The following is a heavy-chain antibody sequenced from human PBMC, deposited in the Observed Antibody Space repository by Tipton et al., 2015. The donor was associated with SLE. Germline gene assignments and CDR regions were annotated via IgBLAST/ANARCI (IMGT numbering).Heavy chain of an antibody. CDR2: IYRTGTT. CDR1: GGSISGSY. J-gene: IGHJ4*02. Sequence: TLSLTCSVSGGSISGSYWSRIRQPPGKGLEWIGSIYRTGTTYVNPSLKSRVSMSMDTSNNRFSLTMTSLTVADTAVYYCARSWSGRREFDYWGPGTLVTVSS. V-gene: IGHV4-59*04. D-gene: IGHD1-26*01. CDR3: ARSWSGRREFDY.